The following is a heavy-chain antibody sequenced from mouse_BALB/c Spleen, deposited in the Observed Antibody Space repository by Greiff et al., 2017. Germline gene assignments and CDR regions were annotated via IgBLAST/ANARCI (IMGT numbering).Heavy chain of an antibody. V-gene: IGHV5-6*01. J-gene: IGHJ2*01. CDR2: ISSGGST. CDR3: ARHGSGTYFDY. D-gene: IGHD4-1*01. Sequence: EVQVVESGGGLVKPGGSLKLSCAASGFTFSSYAMSWVRQTPEKRLEWVASISSGGSTYYPDSVKGRFTISRDNAKNTLYLQMSSLKSEDTAMYYCARHGSGTYFDYWGQGTTLTVSS. CDR1: GFTFSSYA.